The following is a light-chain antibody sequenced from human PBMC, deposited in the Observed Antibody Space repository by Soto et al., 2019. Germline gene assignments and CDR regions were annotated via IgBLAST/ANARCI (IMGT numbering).Light chain of an antibody. J-gene: IGLJ1*01. CDR2: DVT. Sequence: QSALTQPPSASGSPGQSVTISCTGTSSDVGDYNYVSWYQQHPGKAPKLMIYDVTKRPSGVPDRFSGSKSGNTASLTVSGLQAEDEADYYCSSYAGSNNVVFGTGTKVTVL. CDR3: SSYAGSNNVV. V-gene: IGLV2-8*01. CDR1: SSDVGDYNY.